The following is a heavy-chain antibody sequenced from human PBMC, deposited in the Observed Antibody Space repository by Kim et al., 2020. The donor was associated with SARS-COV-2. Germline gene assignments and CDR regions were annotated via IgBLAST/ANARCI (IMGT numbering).Heavy chain of an antibody. J-gene: IGHJ6*02. CDR2: IYYSGST. Sequence: SETLSLTCTVSGGSISSSSYYWGWIRQPPGKGLEWIGSIYYSGSTYYNPSLKSRVTISVDTSKNQFSLKLSSVTAADTAVYYCASETVDIVVVPANYGMDVWGQGTTVTVS. CDR1: GGSISSSSYY. V-gene: IGHV4-39*01. CDR3: ASETVDIVVVPANYGMDV. D-gene: IGHD2-2*03.